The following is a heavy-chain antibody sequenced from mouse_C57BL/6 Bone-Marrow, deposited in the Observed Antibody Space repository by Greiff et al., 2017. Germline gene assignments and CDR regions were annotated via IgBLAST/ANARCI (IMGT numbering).Heavy chain of an antibody. J-gene: IGHJ4*01. V-gene: IGHV1-26*01. CDR2: INPNNGGT. CDR3: AREGFDGYLYYYAMDY. CDR1: GYTFTDYY. D-gene: IGHD2-3*01. Sequence: EVQLQQSGPELVKPGASVKISCKASGYTFTDYYMNWVKQSHGQSLEWIGDINPNNGGTSYNQKFKGKDTLTVDKSSSTAYMELRSLTSEASAVYYCAREGFDGYLYYYAMDYWGQGTSVTVSS.